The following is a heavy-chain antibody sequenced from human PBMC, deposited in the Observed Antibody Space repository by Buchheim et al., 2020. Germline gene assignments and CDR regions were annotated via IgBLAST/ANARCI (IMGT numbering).Heavy chain of an antibody. CDR3: ARGRVFGYWYFDL. D-gene: IGHD3-10*01. Sequence: QVQLQQWGAGLLKPSETLSLTCAVYGGSFSGYYWSWIRQPPGKGLEWIGEINHSGSTNYNPSLKSRVTISVDTSKNQFSLKLSSVTAADTAVYYCARGRVFGYWYFDLWGRGTL. V-gene: IGHV4-34*01. J-gene: IGHJ2*01. CDR1: GGSFSGYY. CDR2: INHSGST.